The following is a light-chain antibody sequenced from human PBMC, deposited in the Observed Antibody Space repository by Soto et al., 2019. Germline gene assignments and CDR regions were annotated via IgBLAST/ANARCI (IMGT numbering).Light chain of an antibody. V-gene: IGKV3-20*01. CDR2: GAS. Sequence: EMVLTQSPGTLSLSPGERATLSCRASQSVSSSYLTWYQQKPGQAPRLLIYGASSRATGIPDRFSGSGSGTDFTLTISRLEPEDVAVYSCQQYGSSPRTFGQGTKVEIK. J-gene: IGKJ1*01. CDR3: QQYGSSPRT. CDR1: QSVSSSY.